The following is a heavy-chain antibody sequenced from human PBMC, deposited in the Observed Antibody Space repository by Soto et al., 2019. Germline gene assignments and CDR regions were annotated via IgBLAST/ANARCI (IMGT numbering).Heavy chain of an antibody. D-gene: IGHD3-22*01. Sequence: SETLSLTCTVSGGSIRATGYYWNWIRQRPGKGLEWIGNIYHRGTTYYHPSLKSRVSLSVDTSNNQFSLRLTSVTAADTAVYYCAMWYYYDSSGYYYDYWGQGTLVTVSS. J-gene: IGHJ4*02. V-gene: IGHV4-31*03. CDR1: GGSIRATGYY. CDR3: AMWYYYDSSGYYYDY. CDR2: IYHRGTT.